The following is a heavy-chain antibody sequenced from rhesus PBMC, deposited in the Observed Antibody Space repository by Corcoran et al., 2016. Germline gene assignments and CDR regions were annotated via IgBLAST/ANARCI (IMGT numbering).Heavy chain of an antibody. J-gene: IGHJ4*01. D-gene: IGHD1-38*01. CDR2: IYWNDGK. V-gene: IGHV2-95*01. Sequence: QVTLRESGPALVRPTQPLTLPCTFSGFSISPIGTVVDWILQPPGTALEWHASIYWNDGKFYTTSLNSRLTIPRDTSKNQVFLILNKMDPVDTATYYCSRVGEQSNTWYTDFDHWGQGVLVTVSS. CDR3: SRVGEQSNTWYTDFDH. CDR1: GFSISPIGTV.